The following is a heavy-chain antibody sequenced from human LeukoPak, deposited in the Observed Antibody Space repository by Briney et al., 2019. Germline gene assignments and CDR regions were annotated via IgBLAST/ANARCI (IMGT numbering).Heavy chain of an antibody. CDR2: IYTSGST. CDR3: ARRLYGSGSYYAGDAFDT. CDR1: GGSISSYY. Sequence: PSETLSLTXTVSGGSISSYYWSWIRQPAGKGLEWIGRIYTSGSTNYNPSLKSRVTMSVDTSKNQFSLKLSSVTAADTAVYYCARRLYGSGSYYAGDAFDTWGQGTMVTVSS. D-gene: IGHD3-10*01. V-gene: IGHV4-4*07. J-gene: IGHJ3*02.